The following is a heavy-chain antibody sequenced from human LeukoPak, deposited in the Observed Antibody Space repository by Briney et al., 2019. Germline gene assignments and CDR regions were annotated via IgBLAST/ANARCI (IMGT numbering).Heavy chain of an antibody. J-gene: IGHJ5*02. CDR3: ARDLELIAALGFDP. D-gene: IGHD6-6*01. CDR1: GGTFSSYA. CDR2: IIPIFGTA. V-gene: IGHV1-69*05. Sequence: ASVKVSCKASGGTFSSYAISWVRQAPGQGLEWMGRIIPIFGTANYAQKFQGRVTITTDESTSTAYMELSSLRSEDTAVYYCARDLELIAALGFDPWGQGTLVTVSS.